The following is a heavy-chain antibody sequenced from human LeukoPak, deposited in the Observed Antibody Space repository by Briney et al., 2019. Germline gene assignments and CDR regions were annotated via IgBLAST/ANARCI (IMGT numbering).Heavy chain of an antibody. CDR2: FDPEDGET. CDR1: GYTLTELS. D-gene: IGHD3-22*01. Sequence: ASVKVSCKVSGYTLTELSMHWVRQAPGKGLEWMGGFDPEDGETIYAQKFQGRVTVTEDTSTDTAYMELSSLRSEDTAVYYCATGLTYDSSGYYTYVTDYWGQGTLVTVSS. CDR3: ATGLTYDSSGYYTYVTDY. J-gene: IGHJ4*02. V-gene: IGHV1-24*01.